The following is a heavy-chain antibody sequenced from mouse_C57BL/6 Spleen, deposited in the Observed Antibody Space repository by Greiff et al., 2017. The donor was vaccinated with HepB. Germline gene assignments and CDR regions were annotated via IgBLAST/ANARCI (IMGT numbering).Heavy chain of an antibody. J-gene: IGHJ2*01. Sequence: VKLMESGAELVKPGASVKISCKASGYAFSSYWMNWVKQRPGKGLEWIGQIYPGDGDTNYNGKFKGKATLTADKSSSTAYMQLSSLTSEDSAVYFCATAIITTVVDYWGQGTTLTVSS. CDR3: ATAIITTVVDY. V-gene: IGHV1-80*01. D-gene: IGHD1-1*01. CDR2: IYPGDGDT. CDR1: GYAFSSYW.